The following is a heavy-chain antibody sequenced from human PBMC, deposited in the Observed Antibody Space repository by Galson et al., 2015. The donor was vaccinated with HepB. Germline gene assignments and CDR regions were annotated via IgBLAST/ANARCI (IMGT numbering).Heavy chain of an antibody. CDR1: GYTFTSYA. CDR2: INAGNGNT. Sequence: SVKVSCKVSGYTFTSYAMHWVRQAPGQRLEWMGWINAGNGNTKYSQKFQGRVTITRDTSASTAYMELSSLRSEDTAVYYCARLDSSSWYGDYFQHWGQGTLVTVSS. D-gene: IGHD6-13*01. V-gene: IGHV1-3*01. CDR3: ARLDSSSWYGDYFQH. J-gene: IGHJ1*01.